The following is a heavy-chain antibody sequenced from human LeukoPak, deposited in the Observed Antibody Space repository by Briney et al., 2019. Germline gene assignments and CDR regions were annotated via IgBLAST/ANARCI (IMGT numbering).Heavy chain of an antibody. V-gene: IGHV4-31*03. CDR2: IYYSGST. CDR1: GCSISSGGYY. Sequence: SQTLSLTCTVSGCSISSGGYYWSWIRQHPGKGLEWIGYIYYSGSTYYNPSLKSRVTISVDTSKNQFSLKLSSVTAADTAVYYCARVLASNYYFDYWGQGTLVTVSS. CDR3: ARVLASNYYFDY. J-gene: IGHJ4*02. D-gene: IGHD2-8*01.